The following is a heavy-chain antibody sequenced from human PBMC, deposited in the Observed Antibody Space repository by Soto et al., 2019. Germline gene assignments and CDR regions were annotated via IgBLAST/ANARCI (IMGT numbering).Heavy chain of an antibody. CDR1: GFSLTTTGLG. Sequence: QITLKESGPTLVKPTQTLTLTCTFSGFSLTTTGLGVGWIRQPPGKTLEWLASIYCYDFQRYSPSLKSRLTITKDTSKNQVVLTMTNMDPADTATYYCAHRPDGSHFDYWGQGILVTVSS. V-gene: IGHV2-5*01. CDR3: AHRPDGSHFDY. D-gene: IGHD6-25*01. J-gene: IGHJ4*02. CDR2: IYCYDFQ.